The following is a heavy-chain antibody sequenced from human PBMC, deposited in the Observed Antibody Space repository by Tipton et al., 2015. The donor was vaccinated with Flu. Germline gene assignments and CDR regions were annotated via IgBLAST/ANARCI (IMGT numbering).Heavy chain of an antibody. V-gene: IGHV4-4*07. J-gene: IGHJ6*03. CDR3: ARGGAGITMVRGATYYYYYMDV. Sequence: TLSLTCTVSGGSLSGYYWSWIRQPAGKGLEWIGRLYTAGGTTYNSSLKSRVTISLDTPKNQFSLSLNSVTAADTAVYYCARGGAGITMVRGATYYYYYMDVWGKGTTVTVSS. CDR2: LYTAGGT. D-gene: IGHD3-10*01. CDR1: GGSLSGYY.